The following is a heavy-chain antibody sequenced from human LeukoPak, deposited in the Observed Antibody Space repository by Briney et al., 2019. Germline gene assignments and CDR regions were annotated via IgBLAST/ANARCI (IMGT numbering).Heavy chain of an antibody. Sequence: ASVKVSCKASGYTFSDYYMHWVRQAPGQGLEWMGWVNPNSGGTNYAQKFQGRFTMTRDTSINTAYMEVSGLRSDDTAVYYCSRGAPTIAMTGTGLDYWGQGTLVAVFS. V-gene: IGHV1-2*02. CDR1: GYTFSDYY. CDR2: VNPNSGGT. CDR3: SRGAPTIAMTGTGLDY. J-gene: IGHJ4*02. D-gene: IGHD6-19*01.